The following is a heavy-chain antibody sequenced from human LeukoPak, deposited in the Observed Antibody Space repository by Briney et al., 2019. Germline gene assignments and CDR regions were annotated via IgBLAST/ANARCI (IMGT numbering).Heavy chain of an antibody. D-gene: IGHD4-11*01. CDR1: GFTFSSYS. V-gene: IGHV3-21*01. J-gene: IGHJ3*02. CDR2: ISSSSSYI. CDR3: AREELQYVETVDAFDI. Sequence: GRSLRLSCAASGFTFSSYSMNWVRQAPGKGLEWVSSISSSSSYIYYADSVKGRFTISRDNAKNSLYLQMNSLRAEDTAVYYCAREELQYVETVDAFDIWGQGTMVTVSS.